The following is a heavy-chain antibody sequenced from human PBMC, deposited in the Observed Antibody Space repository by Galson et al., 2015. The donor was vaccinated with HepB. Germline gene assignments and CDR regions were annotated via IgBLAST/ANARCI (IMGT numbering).Heavy chain of an antibody. D-gene: IGHD6-19*01. J-gene: IGHJ2*01. Sequence: SLRLSCAASGFTFSSYGMHWVRQAPGKGLEWVAVIWYDGSNKYYADSAKGRFTISRDNSKNTLYLQMNSLRAEDTAVYYCARVALGAVAGTGIARHWYFDLWGRGTLVTVSS. CDR3: ARVALGAVAGTGIARHWYFDL. CDR1: GFTFSSYG. CDR2: IWYDGSNK. V-gene: IGHV3-33*01.